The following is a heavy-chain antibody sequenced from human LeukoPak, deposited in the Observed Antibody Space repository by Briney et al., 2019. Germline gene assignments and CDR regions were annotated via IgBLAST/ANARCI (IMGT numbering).Heavy chain of an antibody. CDR3: AAEVGATEGEVHGDAFDI. D-gene: IGHD1-26*01. V-gene: IGHV4-34*01. Sequence: PSETLSLTCAVYGGSFSGYYWSWIRQPPGKGLEWIGEINHSGSTNYNPSLKSRVTISVDTSKNQFSLKLSSVTAADTAVYYCAAEVGATEGEVHGDAFDIWGQGTMVTVSS. CDR2: INHSGST. J-gene: IGHJ3*02. CDR1: GGSFSGYY.